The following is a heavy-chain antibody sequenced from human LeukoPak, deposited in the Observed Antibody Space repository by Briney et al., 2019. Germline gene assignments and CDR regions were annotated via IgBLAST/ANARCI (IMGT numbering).Heavy chain of an antibody. D-gene: IGHD6-13*01. CDR3: ARDVGQQLGPVFDY. J-gene: IGHJ4*02. CDR2: ISSSGSTI. CDR1: GFTFSSYE. V-gene: IGHV3-48*03. Sequence: GGSLRLSCAAFGFTFSSYEMNWVRQAPGKGLEWVSYISSSGSTIYYADSVKGRFTISRDNAKNSLYLQMNSLRAEDTAVYYCARDVGQQLGPVFDYWGQGTLVTVSS.